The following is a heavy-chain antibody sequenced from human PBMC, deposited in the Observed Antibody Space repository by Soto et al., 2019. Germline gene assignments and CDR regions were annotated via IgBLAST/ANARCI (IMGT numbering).Heavy chain of an antibody. CDR2: ISGSGGST. Sequence: EVQLLESGGGLVQPGGSLRLSCAASGFTFSSYAMSWVRQAPGKGLEWVSAISGSGGSTYYADSVKGRFTISRDNSKNTLYLQMNSLRAEDTAVYYCANPIRAYYYDSSHFDYWGQGTLVTVSS. CDR1: GFTFSSYA. CDR3: ANPIRAYYYDSSHFDY. D-gene: IGHD3-22*01. V-gene: IGHV3-23*01. J-gene: IGHJ4*02.